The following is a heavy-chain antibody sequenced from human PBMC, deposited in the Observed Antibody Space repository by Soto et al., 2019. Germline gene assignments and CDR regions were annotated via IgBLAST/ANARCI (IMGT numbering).Heavy chain of an antibody. V-gene: IGHV4-61*08. CDR1: ADSVNSRDYY. J-gene: IGHJ4*02. CDR2: IYYTGST. CDR3: ARDLWRRYPTGFDY. Sequence: QVQLQEPGPGLVKPSETLSLTCTVSADSVNSRDYYWTWIRQSPGKVLEWICSIYYTGSTNYNPALMRRVTISLDTSKNQFSLSLKSVTPADTAVYYCARDLWRRYPTGFDYWGQGIPVIVAS. D-gene: IGHD5-12*01.